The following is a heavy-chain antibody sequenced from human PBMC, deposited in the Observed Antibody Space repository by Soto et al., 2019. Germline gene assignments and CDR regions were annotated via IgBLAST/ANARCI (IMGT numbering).Heavy chain of an antibody. D-gene: IGHD1-1*01. CDR3: ATWHEREHAYDV. J-gene: IGHJ3*01. V-gene: IGHV3-53*01. CDR2: LYDLDGS. CDR1: GFTISGKKY. Sequence: SLRLSCAAFGFTISGKKYVAWVRQAPGKGLEWVSALYDLDGSFYAASVKGRFTTSSDSSKATVYLQMNDLRPDDTAVYYCATWHEREHAYDVWGQGTTVTVSS.